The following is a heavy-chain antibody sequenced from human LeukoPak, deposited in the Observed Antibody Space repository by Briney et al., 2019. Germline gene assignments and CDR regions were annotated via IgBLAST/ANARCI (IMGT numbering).Heavy chain of an antibody. CDR3: AREVYDSSGYYL. J-gene: IGHJ4*02. D-gene: IGHD3-22*01. V-gene: IGHV4-34*01. Sequence: SETLSLTCAVCGGSFSGYYWSWIRQPPGKGLEWIGEINHSGSTNYNPSLKSRVTISVDTSKNQFSLKLSSVTAADTAVYYCAREVYDSSGYYLWGQGTLVTVSS. CDR2: INHSGST. CDR1: GGSFSGYY.